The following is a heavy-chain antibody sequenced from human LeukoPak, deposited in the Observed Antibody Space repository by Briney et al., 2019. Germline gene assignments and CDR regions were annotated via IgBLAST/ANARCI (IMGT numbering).Heavy chain of an antibody. CDR3: ASLIVGAREGSFDY. Sequence: GASVKVSCKASGGTFSSYAISWVRQAPGQGLEWMGGIIPIFGTANYAQKFQGRVTITTDESTSTAYMELSSLRSEDTAVYYCASLIVGAREGSFDYWGQGTLVTVSS. V-gene: IGHV1-69*05. CDR2: IIPIFGTA. D-gene: IGHD1-26*01. CDR1: GGTFSSYA. J-gene: IGHJ4*02.